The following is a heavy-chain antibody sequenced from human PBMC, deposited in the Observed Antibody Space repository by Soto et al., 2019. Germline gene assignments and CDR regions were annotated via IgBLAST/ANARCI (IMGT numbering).Heavy chain of an antibody. CDR2: ISGDGSRN. V-gene: IGHV3-30*03. J-gene: IGHJ4*02. CDR3: ARDPKTSGGQHWAFNYFDS. CDR1: GFAFSDYG. D-gene: IGHD7-27*01. Sequence: GSLRLSCAASGFAFSDYGMHWVRQAPGKGLEWVAIISGDGSRNFYADSVKGRFTISRDNSKSTLYLQVDSLRPEDAAVYYCARDPKTSGGQHWAFNYFDSWGQGTLVTVSS.